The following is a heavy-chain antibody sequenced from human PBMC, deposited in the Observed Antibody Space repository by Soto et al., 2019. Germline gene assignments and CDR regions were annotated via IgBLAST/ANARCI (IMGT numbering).Heavy chain of an antibody. D-gene: IGHD2-8*01. V-gene: IGHV1-69*12. Sequence: QVHLEQSGAEVKKPGSSVKVSCKASGGTFRTAAISWVRQAPGQGLEWLGGIMPVFRTPDYAQKFQGRVTITADDSTSTAYIELSGLRSDATAVYYCARDNDRPQLGGNYYYILDVWGQGTTITVSS. CDR2: IMPVFRTP. CDR1: GGTFRTAA. J-gene: IGHJ6*02. CDR3: ARDNDRPQLGGNYYYILDV.